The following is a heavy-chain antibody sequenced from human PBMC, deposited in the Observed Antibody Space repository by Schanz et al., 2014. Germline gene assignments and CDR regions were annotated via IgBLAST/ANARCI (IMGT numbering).Heavy chain of an antibody. Sequence: EVQLVESGGGLVQPGGSLRLSCAASTFTFDHYAMTWVRQAPGKGLEWVSYIGNGGVTIYYADSVKGRFTISRDNAKNTLYLQMNTLRAEDTAVYYCARKMKLGVYGGKGHDSLDIWGQGTMVTVSS. D-gene: IGHD4-17*01. J-gene: IGHJ3*02. CDR2: IGNGGVTI. V-gene: IGHV3-48*04. CDR3: ARKMKLGVYGGKGHDSLDI. CDR1: TFTFDHYA.